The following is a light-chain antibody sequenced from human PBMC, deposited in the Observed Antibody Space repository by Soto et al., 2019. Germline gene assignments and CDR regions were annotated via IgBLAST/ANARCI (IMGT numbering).Light chain of an antibody. V-gene: IGLV1-44*01. CDR2: SNH. J-gene: IGLJ2*01. CDR3: SAWDDSLVVV. CDR1: SSNIGSNS. Sequence: QSLLTQPPSASGTPVQTVTISCSGSSSNIGSNSVNWFQHLPGAVPKLLIFSNHQRPSGVPDRFSGSKSGTSASLAISGLQTEDEADYYCSAWDDSLVVVFGGGTKVTVL.